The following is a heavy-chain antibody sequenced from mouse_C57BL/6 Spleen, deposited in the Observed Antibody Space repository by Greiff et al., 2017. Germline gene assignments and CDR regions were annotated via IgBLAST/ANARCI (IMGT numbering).Heavy chain of an antibody. CDR3: AREGTITTVVAFDY. Sequence: QVQLQQSGAELARPGASVKMSCKASGYTFTSYTMHWVKQRPGQGLEWIGYINPSSGYTKYNQKFKDKATLTADKSSSTAYMQLISLTSEDSAVYYCAREGTITTVVAFDYWGQGTTLTVSS. CDR2: INPSSGYT. D-gene: IGHD1-1*01. V-gene: IGHV1-4*01. CDR1: GYTFTSYT. J-gene: IGHJ2*01.